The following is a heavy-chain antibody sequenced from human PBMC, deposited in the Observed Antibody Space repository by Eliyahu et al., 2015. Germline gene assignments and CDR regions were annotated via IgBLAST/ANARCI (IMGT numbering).Heavy chain of an antibody. CDR2: ISSSSSYI. J-gene: IGHJ4*02. V-gene: IGHV3-21*01. CDR1: GFTFSSYW. Sequence: EVQLVESGGGLVQPGGSLRLSCAASGFTFSSYWMSWVRQAPGKGLEWVSSISSSSSYIYYADSVKGRFTISRDNAKNSLYLQMNSLRAEDTAVYYCARVFGQQLAPDYWGQGTLVTVSS. D-gene: IGHD6-13*01. CDR3: ARVFGQQLAPDY.